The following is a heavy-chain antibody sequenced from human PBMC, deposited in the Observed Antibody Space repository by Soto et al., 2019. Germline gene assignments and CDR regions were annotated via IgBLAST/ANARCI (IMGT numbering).Heavy chain of an antibody. J-gene: IGHJ3*02. CDR2: ISAYNVNT. CDR1: GYTFTSYG. D-gene: IGHD3-22*01. V-gene: IGHV1-18*01. Sequence: QVQLVQSGAEVKKPGASVKVSCKASGYTFTSYGISWVRQAPGQGLEWMGWISAYNVNTNYAQKLQGRVTMTTDTSTSTAYMELRSLRSDDTAVYYCAIPTYYYDSSGPSNDAFDIWGQGTMVTVSS. CDR3: AIPTYYYDSSGPSNDAFDI.